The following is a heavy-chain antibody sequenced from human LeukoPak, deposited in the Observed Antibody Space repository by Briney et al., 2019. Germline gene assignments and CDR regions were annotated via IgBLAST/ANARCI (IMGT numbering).Heavy chain of an antibody. CDR2: ISSSSSYI. Sequence: GGSLRLFCAASGFTFSSYNMKWVPQAPGKGLEWVSSISSSSSYIFYADSVKGRFTISRDNAKNSLYLQMNSLRAEDTAVYYCARVPATVSDEYFQHWGQGTLVTVSS. J-gene: IGHJ1*01. D-gene: IGHD4-17*01. CDR3: ARVPATVSDEYFQH. V-gene: IGHV3-21*01. CDR1: GFTFSSYN.